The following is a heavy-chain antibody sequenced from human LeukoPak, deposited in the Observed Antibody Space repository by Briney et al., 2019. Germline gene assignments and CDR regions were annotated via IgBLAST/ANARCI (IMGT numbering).Heavy chain of an antibody. CDR3: VRDHEGNYYGMDV. Sequence: GGSLRLSCAASGFIFSSYWMSWVRQAPGKGLEWVANIKQDGSEKYYVDSVKGRFTISRDNAKNSLYLQMNSLRAEDTAVYYCVRDHEGNYYGMDVWGQGTTVTVSS. J-gene: IGHJ6*02. V-gene: IGHV3-7*01. CDR2: IKQDGSEK. CDR1: GFIFSSYW.